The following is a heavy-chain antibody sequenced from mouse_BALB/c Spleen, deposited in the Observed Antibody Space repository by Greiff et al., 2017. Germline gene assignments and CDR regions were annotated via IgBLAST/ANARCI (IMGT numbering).Heavy chain of an antibody. V-gene: IGHV1-7*01. CDR2: INPSTGYT. D-gene: IGHD3-2*01. CDR3: ARDSSGSHY. J-gene: IGHJ2*01. Sequence: QVQLQQSGAELAKPGASVKMSCKASGYTFTSYWMHWVKQRPGQGLEWIGYINPSTGYTEYNQKFKDKATLTADKSSSTAYMQLSSLTSEDSAVYYCARDSSGSHYWGQGTTLTVSS. CDR1: GYTFTSYW.